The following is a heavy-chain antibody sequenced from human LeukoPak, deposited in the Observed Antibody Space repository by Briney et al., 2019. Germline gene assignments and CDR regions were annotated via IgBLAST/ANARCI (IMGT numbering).Heavy chain of an antibody. D-gene: IGHD3-22*01. J-gene: IGHJ4*02. CDR1: GGSISSDY. V-gene: IGHV4-59*08. CDR2: IYYSGST. Sequence: PSETLSLTCTVSGGSISSDYWSWIRQPPGKGLEWIGYIYYSGSTNYNPSLKSRVTISVDTSKNQFSLKLSSVTAADTAVYYCARHYDSSGYPDYWGQGTLVTVSS. CDR3: ARHYDSSGYPDY.